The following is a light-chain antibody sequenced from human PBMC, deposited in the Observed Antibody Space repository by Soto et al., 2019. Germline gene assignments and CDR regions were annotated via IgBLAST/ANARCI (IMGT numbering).Light chain of an antibody. J-gene: IGKJ4*01. CDR1: ERVAAQ. CDR3: QQYAESIS. V-gene: IGKV3D-15*01. CDR2: ASS. Sequence: TQSPSTVSVSVGETVTLSCRASERVAAQVDWYQQKPGQPPRVLIYASSTRTLGTPERFSGRGSGADYSLTIKRVEPEDFAVYHCQQYAESISFGGGTKV.